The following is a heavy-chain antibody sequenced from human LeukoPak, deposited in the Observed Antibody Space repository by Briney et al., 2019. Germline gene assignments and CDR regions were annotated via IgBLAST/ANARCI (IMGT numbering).Heavy chain of an antibody. V-gene: IGHV3-7*01. CDR1: GFTFSSYA. CDR3: ARDGDPYGSGSYWKEQMSY. D-gene: IGHD3-10*01. J-gene: IGHJ4*02. Sequence: GGSLRLSCAASGFTFSSYAMTWVRQAPGKGLEWVANIKQDGSEKYYVDSVKGRFTISRDNAKNSLYLQMNSLRAEDTAVYYCARDGDPYGSGSYWKEQMSYWGQGTLVTVSS. CDR2: IKQDGSEK.